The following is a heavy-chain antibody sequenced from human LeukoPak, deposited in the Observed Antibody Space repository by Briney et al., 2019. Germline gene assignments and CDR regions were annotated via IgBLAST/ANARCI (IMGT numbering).Heavy chain of an antibody. Sequence: GGSLRLSCAASGFTFSSYSMNWVRQAPGKGLEWVSSISSSSSYIYYADSVKGRFTISRDNAKNSLYLQMNSLRAEDTAVYYCARATLDSSGWSRDLDYWGQGTLVTVSS. J-gene: IGHJ4*02. CDR1: GFTFSSYS. D-gene: IGHD6-19*01. V-gene: IGHV3-21*01. CDR2: ISSSSSYI. CDR3: ARATLDSSGWSRDLDY.